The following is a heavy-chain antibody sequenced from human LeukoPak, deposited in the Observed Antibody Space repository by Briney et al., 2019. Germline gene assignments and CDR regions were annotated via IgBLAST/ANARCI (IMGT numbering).Heavy chain of an antibody. J-gene: IGHJ5*02. Sequence: PGGSLRLSCAASGFTFSSYWMHWVRQGPGKGLVWDSRINSDGSSTSYADSVKGRFTISGDNAKNTLYLQMNSLRAEDTAVYYCVRGTIDLHSSLYNWFDPWGQGTLVTVSA. V-gene: IGHV3-74*01. D-gene: IGHD1/OR15-1a*01. CDR1: GFTFSSYW. CDR2: INSDGSST. CDR3: VRGTIDLHSSLYNWFDP.